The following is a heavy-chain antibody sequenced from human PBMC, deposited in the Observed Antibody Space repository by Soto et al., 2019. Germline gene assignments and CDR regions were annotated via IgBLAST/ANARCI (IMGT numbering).Heavy chain of an antibody. J-gene: IGHJ4*02. V-gene: IGHV3-9*01. Sequence: EVQLVESGGGLVQAGRSLRLSCAASGFSFDDYAMHWVRQAPGKGLEWVSGIGWNSGSVGYADPVKGRFTISRDNAKDSLYLQMNSLRAEDTALYYCARAPDYGDPGASDYWGQGTQVTVSS. CDR1: GFSFDDYA. CDR3: ARAPDYGDPGASDY. CDR2: IGWNSGSV. D-gene: IGHD4-17*01.